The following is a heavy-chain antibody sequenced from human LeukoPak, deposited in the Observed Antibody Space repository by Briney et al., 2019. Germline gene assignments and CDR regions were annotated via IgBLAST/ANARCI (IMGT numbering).Heavy chain of an antibody. CDR1: GFTFSSYA. V-gene: IGHV3-30-3*01. Sequence: GGSLRLSCAASGFTFSSYAVHWVRQAPGKGLEWVAVISYDGSNKYYADSVKGRFTISRDNSKNTLYLQMNSLRAEDTAVYYCARDRDDFWSGYFPADAFDIWGQGTMVTVSS. D-gene: IGHD3-3*01. CDR2: ISYDGSNK. J-gene: IGHJ3*02. CDR3: ARDRDDFWSGYFPADAFDI.